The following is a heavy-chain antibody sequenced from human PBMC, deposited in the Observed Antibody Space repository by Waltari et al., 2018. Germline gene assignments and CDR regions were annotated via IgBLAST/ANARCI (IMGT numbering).Heavy chain of an antibody. CDR2: IYYSGST. CDR1: GGSISSYH. CDR3: ARAYYYYYYYMDV. Sequence: QVQLLQSCPGLAKPSETLSLTCPVSGGSISSYHRIWIRQPPGKGLEWIGYIYYSGSTNYNPSLKSRVTISVDTSKNQFSLKLSSVTAADTAVYYCARAYYYYYYYMDVWGKGTTVTISS. J-gene: IGHJ6*03. V-gene: IGHV4-59*08.